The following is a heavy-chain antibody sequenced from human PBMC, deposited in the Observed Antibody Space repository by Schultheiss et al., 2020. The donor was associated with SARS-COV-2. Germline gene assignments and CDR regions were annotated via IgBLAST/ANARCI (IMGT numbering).Heavy chain of an antibody. CDR2: IIPIFDTA. D-gene: IGHD3-22*01. Sequence: KISCKASGGTFSSYPISWVRQAPGQGLEWMGGIIPIFDTANYAQKFQGRVTITADKSTSTAYMELSSLRSEDTAVYYCAARSRWGSGYYDVAFDIWGQGTMVTVSS. V-gene: IGHV1-69*06. J-gene: IGHJ3*02. CDR1: GGTFSSYP. CDR3: AARSRWGSGYYDVAFDI.